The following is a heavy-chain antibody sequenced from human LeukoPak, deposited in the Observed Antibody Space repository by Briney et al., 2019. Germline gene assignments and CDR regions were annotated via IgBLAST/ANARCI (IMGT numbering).Heavy chain of an antibody. CDR3: ARHGRGTYYYLPRRGNWFDP. Sequence: GSLRLSCAASGFTFSSYWMSRVRQPPGKGLEWIGEINHSGSTNYNPSLKSRVTMSVLPSKNQFSLRLSSVTAADTAVYYCARHGRGTYYYLPRRGNWFDPWGQGTLVTVSS. CDR1: GFTFSSYW. J-gene: IGHJ5*02. D-gene: IGHD1-26*01. CDR2: INHSGST. V-gene: IGHV4-34*01.